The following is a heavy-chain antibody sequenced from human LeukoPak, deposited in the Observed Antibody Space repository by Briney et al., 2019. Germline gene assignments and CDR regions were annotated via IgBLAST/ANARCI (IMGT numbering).Heavy chain of an antibody. J-gene: IGHJ4*02. CDR3: ARYDFWSGYYLDY. V-gene: IGHV4-34*01. CDR2: INHSGGT. D-gene: IGHD3-3*01. Sequence: KPSETLSLTCAVYGGSFSGYYWSWIRQPPGKGLEWIGEINHSGGTNYNPSLKSRVTISVDTSKNQFSLKLSSVTAADTAVYYCARYDFWSGYYLDYWGQGTLVTVSS. CDR1: GGSFSGYY.